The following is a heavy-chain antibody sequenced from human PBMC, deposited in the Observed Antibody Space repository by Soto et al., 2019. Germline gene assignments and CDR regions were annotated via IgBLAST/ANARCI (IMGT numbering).Heavy chain of an antibody. J-gene: IGHJ4*02. Sequence: EVQLSESGGGLVQPGGSLRLSCAAPGFTFSNYGMSWVRQAPGKGLEWVSVISAGGSATSYADSVKGRFTVSRDNSKNTLYLQMSSLRAEDTAVYYCAKPRASRRIVAAGLYYFDYWGQGTLVTVSS. V-gene: IGHV3-23*01. CDR3: AKPRASRRIVAAGLYYFDY. D-gene: IGHD6-25*01. CDR2: ISAGGSAT. CDR1: GFTFSNYG.